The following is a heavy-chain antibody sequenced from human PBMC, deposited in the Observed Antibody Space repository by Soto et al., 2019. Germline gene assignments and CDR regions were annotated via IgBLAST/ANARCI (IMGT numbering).Heavy chain of an antibody. D-gene: IGHD1-1*01. Sequence: ASVKVSCKASGGTFSSYAISWVRQAPGQGLEWMGGIIPIFGTANYAQKFQGRVTITADESTSTAYMELSSLRSEDTAVYYCARDILEYYYYGMDVWGQGTTVTVSS. V-gene: IGHV1-69*13. CDR2: IIPIFGTA. CDR3: ARDILEYYYYGMDV. J-gene: IGHJ6*02. CDR1: GGTFSSYA.